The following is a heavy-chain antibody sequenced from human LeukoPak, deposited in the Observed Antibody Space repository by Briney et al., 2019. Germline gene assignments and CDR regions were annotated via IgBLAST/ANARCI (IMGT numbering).Heavy chain of an antibody. CDR2: ISGNSVTI. D-gene: IGHD1-26*01. CDR1: GSTFSTYP. J-gene: IGHJ4*02. Sequence: GGSLRLSCAASGSTFSTYPMTWVRQAPGQGLEWVSAISGNSVTIYYADSVKGRFTISRDNSRNTLYLQMYSLRAEDTAVYYCAKILSGTYSFDLWGQGTLVTVSS. CDR3: AKILSGTYSFDL. V-gene: IGHV3-23*01.